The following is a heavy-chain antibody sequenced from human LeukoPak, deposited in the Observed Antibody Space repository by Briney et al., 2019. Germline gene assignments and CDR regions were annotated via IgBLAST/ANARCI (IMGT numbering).Heavy chain of an antibody. CDR3: AKDNEIVVVITKGYFDY. J-gene: IGHJ4*02. CDR2: IIPIFGTA. D-gene: IGHD3-22*01. V-gene: IGHV1-69*06. CDR1: GGTFSSYA. Sequence: SVKVSCKASGGTFSSYAISWVRQAPGQGLEWMGGIIPIFGTANCAQKFQGRVTITADKSTSTAYMELSSLRSEDTAVYYCAKDNEIVVVITKGYFDYWGQGTLVTVSS.